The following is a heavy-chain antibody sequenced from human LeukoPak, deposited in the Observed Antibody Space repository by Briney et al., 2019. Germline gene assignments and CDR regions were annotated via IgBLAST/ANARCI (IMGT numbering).Heavy chain of an antibody. J-gene: IGHJ4*02. CDR1: GYTFTSYG. V-gene: IGHV1-3*01. CDR3: AREGWELVIDY. Sequence: GASVKVSCKASGYTFTSYGISWVRQAPGQRLEWMGWINAGNGNTKYSQKFQGRVTITRDTSASTAYMELSSLRSEDTAVYYCAREGWELVIDYWGQGTLVTVSS. D-gene: IGHD1-26*01. CDR2: INAGNGNT.